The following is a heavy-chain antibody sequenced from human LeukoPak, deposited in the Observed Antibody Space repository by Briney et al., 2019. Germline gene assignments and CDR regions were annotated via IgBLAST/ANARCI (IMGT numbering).Heavy chain of an antibody. CDR1: GYTFTSYY. D-gene: IGHD2-15*01. CDR3: ARDPGASVVAATHWFDP. Sequence: ASVKVSCKASGYTFTSYYMHWVRQAPGQGLEWMGIINPSGGSTSYAQKFQGRVTMTRDTSTSTVYMELSSLRSEDTAVYYCARDPGASVVAATHWFDPWGQGTLVTVSS. CDR2: INPSGGST. V-gene: IGHV1-46*01. J-gene: IGHJ5*02.